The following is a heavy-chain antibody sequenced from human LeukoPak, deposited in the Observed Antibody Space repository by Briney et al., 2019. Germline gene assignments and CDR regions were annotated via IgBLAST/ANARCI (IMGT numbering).Heavy chain of an antibody. CDR3: ARGFKYSSGWYYFDY. Sequence: GASVTVSCKASGYTFTNYYMHWVRQAPGQGLEWMGIINPSGGSTSYAQKFQGRVTMTRDTSASTVYMELSSLRSEDTAVYYCARGFKYSSGWYYFDYWGQGTLVTVSS. D-gene: IGHD6-19*01. CDR1: GYTFTNYY. CDR2: INPSGGST. V-gene: IGHV1-46*01. J-gene: IGHJ4*02.